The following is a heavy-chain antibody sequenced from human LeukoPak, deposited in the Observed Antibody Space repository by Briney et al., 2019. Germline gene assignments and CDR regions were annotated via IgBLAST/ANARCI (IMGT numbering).Heavy chain of an antibody. CDR3: ARGNAYNRRFDF. V-gene: IGHV4-59*01. CDR1: GGSIGSYY. CDR2: THYSGST. J-gene: IGHJ4*02. D-gene: IGHD1-1*01. Sequence: PSETLSLTCSVSGGSIGSYYWNWIRQTPGKGLQWIGYTHYSGSTNYNPSLKSRVSISVDTSKNQFSLKLSSVTAADTALYYCARGNAYNRRFDFWGQGTLVTVSS.